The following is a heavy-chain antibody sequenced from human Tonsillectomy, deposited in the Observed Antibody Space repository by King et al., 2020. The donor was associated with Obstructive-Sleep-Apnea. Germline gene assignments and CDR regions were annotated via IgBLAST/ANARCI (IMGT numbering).Heavy chain of an antibody. CDR1: GGSISSYY. J-gene: IGHJ2*01. CDR2: IYYSGST. CDR3: ARDRPYYYDSSGYFTGHFDL. D-gene: IGHD3-22*01. Sequence: VQLQESGPGLVKPSETLSLTCTVSGGSISSYYWSWIRQPPGKGLEWIGYIYYSGSTNYNPSLKSRVTISVDTSKNQFSLKLSSVTAADTAVYYWARDRPYYYDSSGYFTGHFDLWGRGTLVTVSS. V-gene: IGHV4-59*01.